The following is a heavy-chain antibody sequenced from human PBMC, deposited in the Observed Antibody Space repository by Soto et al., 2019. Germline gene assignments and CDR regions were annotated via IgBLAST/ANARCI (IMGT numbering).Heavy chain of an antibody. CDR1: GYTFTSYD. CDR2: MNPNSGNT. Sequence: ASVKVSCKASGYTFTSYDINWVRQATGQGLEWMGWMNPNSGNTGYAQKFKGRVTMTRNTSISTAYMELSSLRSEDTAVYYCARYPADSSGYYNWFDPWGQGTLVTVSS. V-gene: IGHV1-8*01. D-gene: IGHD3-22*01. J-gene: IGHJ5*02. CDR3: ARYPADSSGYYNWFDP.